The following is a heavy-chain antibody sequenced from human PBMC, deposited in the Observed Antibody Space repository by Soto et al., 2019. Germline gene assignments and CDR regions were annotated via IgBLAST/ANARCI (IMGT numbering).Heavy chain of an antibody. CDR1: GYTFTSSA. D-gene: IGHD4-17*01. CDR2: IVVGSGNT. CDR3: AADYGDSYYYYYGMDV. Sequence: GASVKVSCKASGYTFTSSAMQWVRQARGQRLEWIGWIVVGSGNTNYAQKFQERVTITRDMSTSTAYMELSSLRSEDTAVYYCAADYGDSYYYYYGMDVWGQGTTVTVSS. J-gene: IGHJ6*02. V-gene: IGHV1-58*02.